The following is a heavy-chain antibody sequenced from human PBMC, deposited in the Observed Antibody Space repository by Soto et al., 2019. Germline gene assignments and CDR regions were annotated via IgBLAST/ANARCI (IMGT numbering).Heavy chain of an antibody. CDR2: FDPEDGET. D-gene: IGHD3-22*01. J-gene: IGHJ3*02. CDR3: ATRSQYYYDSSGAEGALDI. Sequence: ASVKVSCKVSGYTLTELSMHWVRQAPGKGLEWMGGFDPEDGETIYAQKFQGRVTMTEDTSTDTAYMELSSLRSEDTAVYYCATRSQYYYDSSGAEGALDIWGPGTMVTVSS. CDR1: GYTLTELS. V-gene: IGHV1-24*01.